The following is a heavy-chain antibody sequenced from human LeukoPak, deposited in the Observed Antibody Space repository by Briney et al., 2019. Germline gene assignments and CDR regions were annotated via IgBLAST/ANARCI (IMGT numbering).Heavy chain of an antibody. CDR3: ARSGYSGYDPYYYYYYGMDV. J-gene: IGHJ6*02. V-gene: IGHV3-7*02. CDR1: GFTFKTYW. CDR2: INQDASDK. Sequence: PGGSLRLSCAASGFTFKTYWMTWVRQAPGKGLEWVANINQDASDKNYVDSVKGRFTISRDNAKNSLYLQMNSLRAEDTAVYYCARSGYSGYDPYYYYYYGMDVWGQGTTVTVSS. D-gene: IGHD5-12*01.